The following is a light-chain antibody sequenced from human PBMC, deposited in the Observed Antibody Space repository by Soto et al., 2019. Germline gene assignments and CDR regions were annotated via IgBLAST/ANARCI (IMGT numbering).Light chain of an antibody. CDR2: YVD. CDR1: SRDVGAYDY. V-gene: IGLV2-14*03. J-gene: IGLJ1*01. CDR3: CSYAVGSIYF. Sequence: QSVLTQPASVSGSPGQSINISCTGASRDVGAYDYVCWYLQYPDKAPQLLIYYVDHRPSEVSTRFSGSKSGNTASLTISGLQAEDEGDYYCCSYAVGSIYFFGTGTKVTVL.